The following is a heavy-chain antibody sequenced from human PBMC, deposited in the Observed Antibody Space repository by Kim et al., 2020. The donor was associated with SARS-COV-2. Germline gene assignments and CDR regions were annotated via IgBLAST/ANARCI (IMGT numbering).Heavy chain of an antibody. D-gene: IGHD3-22*01. CDR2: ISSSGSTI. CDR1: GFTLSSYE. CDR3: ARDLPWYYDSSGHDY. J-gene: IGHJ4*02. V-gene: IGHV3-48*03. Sequence: GGSLRLSCAASGFTLSSYEMNWVRQAPGKGLEWVSYISSSGSTIYYADSVKGRFTISRDNAKNSLYLQMNSLRAEDTAVYYCARDLPWYYDSSGHDYWGQGTLVTVSS.